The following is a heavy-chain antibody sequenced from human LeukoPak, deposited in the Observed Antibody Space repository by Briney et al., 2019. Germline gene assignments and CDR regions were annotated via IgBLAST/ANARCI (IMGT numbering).Heavy chain of an antibody. Sequence: SETLSLTCTVSGDSINRYLWTWIRQPAGRGLEWIGRIYDSGTTNYKPSLKSRVSMSVETPKNQFSLRLSSVTAADTAVYYCARQSDSGGCFEYWGQGIRVTVSS. J-gene: IGHJ4*01. CDR3: ARQSDSGGCFEY. D-gene: IGHD2-15*01. CDR2: IYDSGTT. CDR1: GDSINRYL. V-gene: IGHV4-4*07.